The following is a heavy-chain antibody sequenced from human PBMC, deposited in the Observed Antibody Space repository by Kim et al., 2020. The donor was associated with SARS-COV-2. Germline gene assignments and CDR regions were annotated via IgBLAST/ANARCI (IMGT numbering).Heavy chain of an antibody. J-gene: IGHJ6*02. CDR3: ARDDHYYYDSSGYPTPYYYYGMDV. D-gene: IGHD3-22*01. CDR2: IIPILGIA. Sequence: SVKVSCKASGGTFSSYAISWVRQAPGQGLEWMGRIIPILGIANYAQKFQGRVTITADKSTSTAYMELSSLRSEDTAVYYCARDDHYYYDSSGYPTPYYYYGMDVWGPGTTVTVSS. CDR1: GGTFSSYA. V-gene: IGHV1-69*04.